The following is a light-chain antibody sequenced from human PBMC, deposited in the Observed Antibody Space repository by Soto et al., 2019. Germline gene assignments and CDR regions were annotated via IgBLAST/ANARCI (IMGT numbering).Light chain of an antibody. J-gene: IGKJ3*01. CDR2: DAS. Sequence: ESVLTQSPGTLSLSPGERATLSCRASQSVSSYLAWYQQKPGQAPRLLIYDASNRATGIPARFSGSGSGTDFTLTISSLEPEDFAVYYCQQRSNWPRFTFGPGTKVDIK. CDR1: QSVSSY. CDR3: QQRSNWPRFT. V-gene: IGKV3-11*01.